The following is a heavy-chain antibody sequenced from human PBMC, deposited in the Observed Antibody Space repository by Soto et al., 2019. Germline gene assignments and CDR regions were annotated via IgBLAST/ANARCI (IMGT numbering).Heavy chain of an antibody. V-gene: IGHV1-46*01. CDR2: IEPKGGNT. CDR3: ARDEGDYYDSSFSPRPDNTGFDY. J-gene: IGHJ4*02. CDR1: GYSFISYY. D-gene: IGHD3-22*01. Sequence: QVQLVQSGAEVKTPGASVKVSCKTFGYSFISYYIHWVRQAPGQGLGWTGLIEPKGGNTNYAQSFQGRGIISRDATTHTVYVELTSLRSDDTAVYYCARDEGDYYDSSFSPRPDNTGFDYWGQGTLVTVSS.